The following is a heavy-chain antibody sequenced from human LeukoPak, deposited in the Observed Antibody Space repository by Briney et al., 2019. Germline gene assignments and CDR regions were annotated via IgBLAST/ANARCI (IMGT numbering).Heavy chain of an antibody. V-gene: IGHV3-23*01. J-gene: IGHJ4*02. CDR3: AKDARIAVAGDLGY. Sequence: GGSLRLSCAASGFTFSSYAMSWVRQAPGKGLEWVSAISTYYADSVKGRFTISRDNPKNTLYLQMNSLRAEDTAVYYCAKDARIAVAGDLGYWGQGTLVTVSS. CDR2: IST. CDR1: GFTFSSYA. D-gene: IGHD6-19*01.